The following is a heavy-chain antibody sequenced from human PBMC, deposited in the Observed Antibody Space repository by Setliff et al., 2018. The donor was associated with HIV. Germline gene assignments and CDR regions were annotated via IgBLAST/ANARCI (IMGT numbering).Heavy chain of an antibody. CDR2: INTDSGTP. CDR3: ARGPSRQQLVRRNWFDP. V-gene: IGHV7-4-1*02. D-gene: IGHD6-13*01. J-gene: IGHJ5*02. Sequence: ASVKVSCKASADTFTNCLINWVRQAPGQGLEWMGWINTDSGTPTYAQAFTGRFVFSFDTSVSTAFLQITSLKAEDTAVYYCARGPSRQQLVRRNWFDPWGQGTRVTVSS. CDR1: ADTFTNCL.